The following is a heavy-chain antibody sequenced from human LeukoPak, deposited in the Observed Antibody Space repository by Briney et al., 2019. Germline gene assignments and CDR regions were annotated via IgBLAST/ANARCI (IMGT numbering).Heavy chain of an antibody. CDR2: IIPIFGTA. Sequence: SVKVSCKASGGTFSSYAISWVRQAPGQGLEWMGGIIPIFGTANYAQKFQGRVTITADESTSTAYMELSSLRSEDTAVYYCARVVHYYDSSGYKYYFDYWGQGALVTVSS. J-gene: IGHJ4*02. CDR1: GGTFSSYA. CDR3: ARVVHYYDSSGYKYYFDY. V-gene: IGHV1-69*13. D-gene: IGHD3-22*01.